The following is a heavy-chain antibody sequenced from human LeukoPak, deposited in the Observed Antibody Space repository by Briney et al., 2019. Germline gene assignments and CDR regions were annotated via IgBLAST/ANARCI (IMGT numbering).Heavy chain of an antibody. J-gene: IGHJ4*02. CDR1: GFTFNSYG. CDR3: AKAFRRGGTIDY. D-gene: IGHD3-10*01. V-gene: IGHV3-23*01. CDR2: ISGSGGST. Sequence: PGGSLRLSCAASGFTFNSYGMSWVRQSPGKGLEWVSVISGSGGSTYYADSVKGRFTISRDNSKNTLYLQMNSLRAEDTAVYYCAKAFRRGGTIDYWGQGTLVTVSS.